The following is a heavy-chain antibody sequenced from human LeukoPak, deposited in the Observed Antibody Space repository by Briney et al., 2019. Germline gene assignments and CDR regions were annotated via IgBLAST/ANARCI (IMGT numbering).Heavy chain of an antibody. V-gene: IGHV3-30*18. CDR3: AKEFSKIVALDS. J-gene: IGHJ4*02. Sequence: PGGSLRLSCAASGFTFSSYGMHWVRQAPGKGLEWVAVVSYDGSDKHYVDSVKGRFTISRDNFKNTLSLQMNSLRAEDTAVYYCAKEFSKIVALDSWGQGTLVTVSS. CDR2: VSYDGSDK. CDR1: GFTFSSYG. D-gene: IGHD3-22*01.